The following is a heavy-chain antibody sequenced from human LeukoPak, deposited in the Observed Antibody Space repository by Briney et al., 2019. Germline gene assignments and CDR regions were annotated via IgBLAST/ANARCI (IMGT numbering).Heavy chain of an antibody. V-gene: IGHV3-7*01. CDR1: GFTFRNHW. D-gene: IGHD4-23*01. Sequence: GGSLRLSCAVSGFTFRNHWMSWVRQVPGNGLEGVANINQDGSEKYLVDSLKGRFTISRDNAKNSLYLQMNSLRAEDTAVYYCARGLRWWDIWGQGTMVTVSS. CDR2: INQDGSEK. CDR3: ARGLRWWDI. J-gene: IGHJ3*02.